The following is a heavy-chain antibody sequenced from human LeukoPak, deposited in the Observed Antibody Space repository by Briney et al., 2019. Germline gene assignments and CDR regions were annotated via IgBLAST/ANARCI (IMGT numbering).Heavy chain of an antibody. Sequence: GGSLRLSCAASGFTFSSYGMHWVRQAPGKGLEWVAFIRSDGSNKSYADSVKGRFTISRDNSKNTLYLQVNSLRAEDTAVYYCAKDKAAYYYDSSGSPDAFDIWGQGTMITVSS. J-gene: IGHJ3*02. CDR1: GFTFSSYG. D-gene: IGHD3-22*01. V-gene: IGHV3-30*02. CDR2: IRSDGSNK. CDR3: AKDKAAYYYDSSGSPDAFDI.